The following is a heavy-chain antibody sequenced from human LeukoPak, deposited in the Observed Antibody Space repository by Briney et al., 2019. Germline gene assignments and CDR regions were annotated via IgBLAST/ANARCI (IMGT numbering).Heavy chain of an antibody. CDR1: GGSISSGGYS. CDR2: IYHSGST. D-gene: IGHD5-24*01. CDR3: ARDEADGQSGSDP. Sequence: SETLSLTGAVSGGSISSGGYSWSWIRQPPGKGLEWIGYIYHSGSTYYNPSLKSRVTMSVDRSKNQFSLKLSSVTAADTAVYYCARDEADGQSGSDPWGQGTLVTVSS. J-gene: IGHJ5*02. V-gene: IGHV4-30-2*01.